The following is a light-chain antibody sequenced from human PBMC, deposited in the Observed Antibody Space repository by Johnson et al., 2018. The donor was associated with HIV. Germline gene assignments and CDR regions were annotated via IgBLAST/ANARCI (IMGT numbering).Light chain of an antibody. J-gene: IGLJ1*01. CDR1: SSNIGKNH. Sequence: QSVLTQPPSVSAAPGQKVTISCSGSSSNIGKNHVSWYQQFPGTAPKLLVYEDDKRPSDIPDRFSGSKSGTSATLGITGLQTGDEADYYCGTWDSSLGGVFGTGTKVTVL. CDR2: EDD. CDR3: GTWDSSLGGV. V-gene: IGLV1-51*02.